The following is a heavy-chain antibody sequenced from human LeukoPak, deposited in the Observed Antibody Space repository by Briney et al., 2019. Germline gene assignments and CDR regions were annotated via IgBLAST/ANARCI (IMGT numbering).Heavy chain of an antibody. CDR1: GGSFSGYY. Sequence: SETLSLTCAVYGGSFSGYYWSWIRQPPGKGLEWIGYIYYSGSTNYNPSLKSRVTISVDTSKNQFSLKLSSVTAADTAVYYCARSLVRGVIGYYYGMDVWGQGTTVTVSS. V-gene: IGHV4-59*01. D-gene: IGHD3-10*01. CDR2: IYYSGST. J-gene: IGHJ6*02. CDR3: ARSLVRGVIGYYYGMDV.